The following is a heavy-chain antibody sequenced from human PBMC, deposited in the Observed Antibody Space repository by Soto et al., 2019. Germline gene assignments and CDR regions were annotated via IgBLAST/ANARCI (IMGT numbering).Heavy chain of an antibody. CDR3: XXXXXXXXXXXYYYMDV. V-gene: IGHV4-39*01. Sequence: QLQLQESGPGLVKPSETLSLTCTVSGGSISSSSYYWGWIRQPPGKGLEWIGSIYYSGSTYYNPSLKSRVTISVDTSKXXXSXXXXXXXXXXXXXXXXXXXXXXXXXXXYYYMDVWGKGTTVTVSS. CDR2: IYYSGST. CDR1: GGSISSSSYY. J-gene: IGHJ6*03.